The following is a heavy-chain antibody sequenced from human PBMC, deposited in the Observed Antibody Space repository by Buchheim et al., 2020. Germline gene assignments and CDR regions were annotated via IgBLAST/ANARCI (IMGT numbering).Heavy chain of an antibody. CDR3: AREKGSYDSGGYYYDYYFYYGMDV. CDR2: IYYSGRT. CDR1: GDSISSDGYY. J-gene: IGHJ6*02. V-gene: IGHV4-31*03. Sequence: QVQLQESGPGLVKPSQTLSLTCTVSGDSISSDGYYWSWIRQHPGKGLEWIGYIYYSGRTYYNPSLKSRVSILVDTSKNQFSLRLSSVTAADTAVYYCAREKGSYDSGGYYYDYYFYYGMDVWGQGTT. D-gene: IGHD3-22*01.